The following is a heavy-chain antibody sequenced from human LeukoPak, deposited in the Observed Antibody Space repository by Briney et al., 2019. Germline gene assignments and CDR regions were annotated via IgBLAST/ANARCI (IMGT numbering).Heavy chain of an antibody. D-gene: IGHD1-1*01. CDR3: AKDTGLEYNWFDP. J-gene: IGHJ5*02. CDR2: IRYDGSNK. V-gene: IGHV3-30*02. Sequence: PGGSLRLSCAASGFTFSSYGMHWVRQAPGKGLEWVAFIRYDGSNKYYADSVKGRSTISRDNSKNTLYLQMNSLRAEDTAVYYCAKDTGLEYNWFDPWGLGTLVTVSS. CDR1: GFTFSSYG.